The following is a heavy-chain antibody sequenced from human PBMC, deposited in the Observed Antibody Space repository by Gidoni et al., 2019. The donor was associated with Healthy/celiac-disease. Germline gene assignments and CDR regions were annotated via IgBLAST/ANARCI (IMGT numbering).Heavy chain of an antibody. Sequence: EVKLLESGGGLVQPGGSLRLSCAASGFTFSSYAMSWVRQAPGKGLEWVSAISGSGGSTYYADSVKGRFTISRDNSKNTLYLQMNSLRAEDTAVYYCAKEDYYDSSGYYCPFDYWGQGTLVTVSS. V-gene: IGHV3-23*01. J-gene: IGHJ4*02. CDR3: AKEDYYDSSGYYCPFDY. D-gene: IGHD3-22*01. CDR2: ISGSGGST. CDR1: GFTFSSYA.